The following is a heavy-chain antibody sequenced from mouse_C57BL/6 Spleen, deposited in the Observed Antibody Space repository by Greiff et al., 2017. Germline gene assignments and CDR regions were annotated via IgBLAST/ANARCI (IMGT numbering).Heavy chain of an antibody. CDR3: ARDGYPLYFDY. Sequence: EVQRVESGPGLVKPSQSLSLTCSVTGYSITSGYYWNWIRQFPGNKLEWMGYISYDGSNNYNPSLKNRISITRDTSKNQFFLKLNSVTTEDTATYYCARDGYPLYFDYWGQGTTLTVSS. D-gene: IGHD2-2*01. V-gene: IGHV3-6*01. J-gene: IGHJ2*01. CDR1: GYSITSGYY. CDR2: ISYDGSN.